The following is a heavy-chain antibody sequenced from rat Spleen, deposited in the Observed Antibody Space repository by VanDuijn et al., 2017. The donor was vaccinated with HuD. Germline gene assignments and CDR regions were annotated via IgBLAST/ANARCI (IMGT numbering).Heavy chain of an antibody. CDR1: GFTFIYYE. CDR2: ITKTGGIT. Sequence: EVQLVESGGGGAQPGRSLKVSCITSGFTFIYYEMTWIRRAPGRGLEWFTSITKTGGITYSPDCVKGRFTISRDNAKSTLYLQMNSLRSEDTATYYCTRGDYGYTYSWFAYWGQGTLVTVSS. CDR3: TRGDYGYTYSWFAY. V-gene: IGHV5-31*01. J-gene: IGHJ3*01. D-gene: IGHD1-9*01.